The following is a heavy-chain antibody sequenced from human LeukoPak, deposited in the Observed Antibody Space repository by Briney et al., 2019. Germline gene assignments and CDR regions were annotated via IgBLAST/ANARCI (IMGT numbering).Heavy chain of an antibody. J-gene: IGHJ4*02. CDR1: GFTFSSFG. CDR2: INHSGST. Sequence: GSLRLSCAASGFTFSSFGMHWVRQPPGKGLEWIGEINHSGSTNYNPSLKSRVTISVDTSKNQFSLKLSSVTAADTAVYYCARGGYFDYWGQGTLVTVSS. CDR3: ARGGYFDY. V-gene: IGHV4-34*01.